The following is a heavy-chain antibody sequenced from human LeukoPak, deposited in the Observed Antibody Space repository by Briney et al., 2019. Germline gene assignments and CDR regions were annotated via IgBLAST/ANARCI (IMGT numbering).Heavy chain of an antibody. Sequence: GGSLRLSXAASGFTFSSYSMNWVRQTPGKGLEWLSSISSSSYIYYADSVKGRFTISRDNAKNSLYLQMNSLRAEDTAVYYCARVGYDYPFDYWGQGTLVTVSS. CDR3: ARVGYDYPFDY. D-gene: IGHD5-12*01. CDR1: GFTFSSYS. J-gene: IGHJ4*02. CDR2: ISSSSYI. V-gene: IGHV3-21*01.